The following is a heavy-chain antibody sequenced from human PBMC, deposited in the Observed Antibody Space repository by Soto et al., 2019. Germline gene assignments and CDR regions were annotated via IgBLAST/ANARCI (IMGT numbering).Heavy chain of an antibody. D-gene: IGHD6-25*01. CDR2: IIPIFGTA. CDR1: RGNFSSYS. Sequence: SSKVSCKASRGNFSSYSTRWVRQAPGQGLEWMGGIIPIFGTANYAQKFQGRVTITADKSTSTAYMELSSLRSEDTAVYYCARVSPYSSGLGGMDVWCPGTPISISS. J-gene: IGHJ6*02. V-gene: IGHV1-69*06. CDR3: ARVSPYSSGLGGMDV.